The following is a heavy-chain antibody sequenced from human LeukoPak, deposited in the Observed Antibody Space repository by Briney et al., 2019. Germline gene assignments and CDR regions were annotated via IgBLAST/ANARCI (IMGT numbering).Heavy chain of an antibody. J-gene: IGHJ6*03. D-gene: IGHD6-6*01. CDR3: ARHHRGSSLPKYYYYYYMDV. CDR2: IYYSGSI. CDR1: GFTFSSYA. Sequence: GSLRLSCAASGFTFSSYAMSWVRQAPGKGLEWIGSIYYSGSIYYNPSLKSRVTISVDTSKNQFSLKLSSVTAADTAVYYCARHHRGSSLPKYYYYYYMDVWGKGTTVTVSS. V-gene: IGHV4-39*01.